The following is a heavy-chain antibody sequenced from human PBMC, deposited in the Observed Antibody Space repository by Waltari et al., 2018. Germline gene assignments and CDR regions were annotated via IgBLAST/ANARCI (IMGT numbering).Heavy chain of an antibody. J-gene: IGHJ4*02. V-gene: IGHV3-7*01. Sequence: EVQLVESGGDLVQPGGSLRLSCTASGVSFSSYWMSWVRPALGEGQEWVANIKEDVRAKYYLDSVKGRFTISRDNAKNSLYLQMNNLRVEDTALYYCVGTPHWYYFDYWGPGTLVTVSS. CDR3: VGTPHWYYFDY. CDR2: IKEDVRAK. CDR1: GVSFSSYW. D-gene: IGHD2-8*02.